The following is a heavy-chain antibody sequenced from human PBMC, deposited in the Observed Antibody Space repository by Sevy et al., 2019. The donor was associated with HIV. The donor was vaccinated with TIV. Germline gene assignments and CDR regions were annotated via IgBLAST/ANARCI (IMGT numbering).Heavy chain of an antibody. V-gene: IGHV4-38-2*02. CDR2: IYHDGST. J-gene: IGHJ3*02. Sequence: SETLSLTCTVSGYSISSAYSWGWIRQPPGKGLEWIANIYHDGSTYYNPSLNSRVTISIDTSKNQFSLKLSSVTAADTSVYYCSSFGRLIIINDDTFEIWGQGKMVTVSS. CDR1: GYSISSAYS. D-gene: IGHD3-9*01. CDR3: SSFGRLIIINDDTFEI.